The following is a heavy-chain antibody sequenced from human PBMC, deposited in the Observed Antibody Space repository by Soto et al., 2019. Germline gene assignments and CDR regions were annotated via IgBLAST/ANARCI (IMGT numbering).Heavy chain of an antibody. V-gene: IGHV1-8*01. J-gene: IGHJ4*02. Sequence: QVQLVQSGAEVKKPGASVKVSCKASGYTFTNYDINWVRQATGQGLEWMGWMNPNSGNTGYAQKLQGRGTMTRNTSISTASMELSSLRSEDTAVYYCARGPMSCTSSSCPYFFDYWAQGTLVTVSS. D-gene: IGHD2-2*01. CDR3: ARGPMSCTSSSCPYFFDY. CDR2: MNPNSGNT. CDR1: GYTFTNYD.